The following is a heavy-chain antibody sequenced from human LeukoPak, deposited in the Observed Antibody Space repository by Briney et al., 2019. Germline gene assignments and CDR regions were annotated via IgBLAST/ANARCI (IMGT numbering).Heavy chain of an antibody. CDR2: IYPGDSDT. J-gene: IGHJ4*02. Sequence: GESLKISCKGSGYIFSIYWIAWVRQMPGKGLEWMGLIYPGDSDTRYSPSFQGQVTISADKSINTAYLQWSSLKASDTAIYYCARGLGPTVRFDYWGQGTLVTVSS. V-gene: IGHV5-51*01. CDR3: ARGLGPTVRFDY. D-gene: IGHD3-16*01. CDR1: GYIFSIYW.